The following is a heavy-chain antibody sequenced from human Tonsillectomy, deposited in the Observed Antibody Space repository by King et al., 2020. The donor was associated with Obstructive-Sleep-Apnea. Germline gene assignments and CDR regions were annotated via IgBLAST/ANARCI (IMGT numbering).Heavy chain of an antibody. CDR1: GFTFDDYA. Sequence: VQLVESGGGLVQPGRSLRLSCAASGFTFDDYAMHWVRQAPGKGLEWVSGISWNSGSIGYAVSVKGRFTISRDNAKNSLYLQMNSLRAEDTALYYCAKAGDIVVVPAAGHFDYWGQGTLVTVSS. CDR3: AKAGDIVVVPAAGHFDY. J-gene: IGHJ4*02. V-gene: IGHV3-9*01. D-gene: IGHD2-2*01. CDR2: ISWNSGSI.